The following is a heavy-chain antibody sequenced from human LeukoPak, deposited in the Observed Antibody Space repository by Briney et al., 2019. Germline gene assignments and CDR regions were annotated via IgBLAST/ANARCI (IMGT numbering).Heavy chain of an antibody. D-gene: IGHD5-18*01. CDR3: ARQMNTAMVEP. Sequence: GESLKTSCKGSGYSFTSYWIGCGRQMPGKGLEWMGIIYPGDSDTRYSPSFQGQVTISADKSISTAYLQWSILKASDTALYYWARQMNTAMVEPWDEGTLVPVSS. CDR1: GYSFTSYW. CDR2: IYPGDSDT. J-gene: IGHJ5*02. V-gene: IGHV5-51*01.